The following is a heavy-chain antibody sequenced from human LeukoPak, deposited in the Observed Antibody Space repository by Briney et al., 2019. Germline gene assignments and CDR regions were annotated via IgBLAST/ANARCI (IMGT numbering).Heavy chain of an antibody. D-gene: IGHD7-27*01. J-gene: IGHJ3*02. Sequence: PSETLSLTCTVSGGSISSSSFYWGWIRQPPGKGLEWIGSIYYSGSTYYNSSLNSRVTISVDTSKNQFSLKLSSVTAADTAVYYCARSELGKDAFDIWGQGTMVTVSS. CDR1: GGSISSSSFY. CDR2: IYYSGST. CDR3: ARSELGKDAFDI. V-gene: IGHV4-39*07.